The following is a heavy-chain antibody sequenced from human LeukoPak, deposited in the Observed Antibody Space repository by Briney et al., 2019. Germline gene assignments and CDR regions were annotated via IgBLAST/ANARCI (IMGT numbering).Heavy chain of an antibody. CDR2: IYYSGST. CDR1: GGSISSYY. Sequence: SETLSLTCTVSGGSISSYYWSWIRQPPGKGLEWIGYIYYSGSTNYNPSLKSRVTISVDTSKNQFSLKLSSVTAADTAVYYCARGIHCSSGSCYLLPYYYYMDVWGKGTTVTVSS. J-gene: IGHJ6*03. D-gene: IGHD2-15*01. CDR3: ARGIHCSSGSCYLLPYYYYMDV. V-gene: IGHV4-59*01.